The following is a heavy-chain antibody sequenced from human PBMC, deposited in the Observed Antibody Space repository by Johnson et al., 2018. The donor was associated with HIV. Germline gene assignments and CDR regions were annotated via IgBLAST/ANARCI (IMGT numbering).Heavy chain of an antibody. CDR1: GFTFSNAW. J-gene: IGHJ3*02. CDR2: IKRKIDGGTT. Sequence: VQLVESGGGLVKPGGSLRLSCAASGFTFSNAWMSWVRQAPGKGLEWVGRIKRKIDGGTTDYAAPVKGRFTISRDDSKNTLYLQMNSLKTEDTAVYYCTTDREAVGRGAFDIWGQGTMVTVSS. V-gene: IGHV3-15*01. D-gene: IGHD6-19*01. CDR3: TTDREAVGRGAFDI.